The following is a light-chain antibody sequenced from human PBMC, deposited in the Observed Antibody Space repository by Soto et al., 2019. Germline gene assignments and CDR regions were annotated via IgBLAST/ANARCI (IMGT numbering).Light chain of an antibody. CDR3: QQYYSTPFT. Sequence: DSVMTQSPDSLAVSLGERATINCKSSQSVLYRSNNKNYLAWYQQKPGQPPKLLIYWASTRESGVPDRFSGSGSGTDFTLTTSSLQAEDVAVYYCQQYYSTPFTFGGGTKVDIX. J-gene: IGKJ4*01. CDR1: QSVLYRSNNKNY. CDR2: WAS. V-gene: IGKV4-1*01.